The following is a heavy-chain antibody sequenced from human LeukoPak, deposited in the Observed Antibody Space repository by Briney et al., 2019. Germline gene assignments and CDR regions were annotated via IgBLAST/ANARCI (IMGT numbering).Heavy chain of an antibody. D-gene: IGHD3-16*02. CDR1: VGSVSSGCYY. V-gene: IGHV4-31*03. Sequence: SETLSLTCTVSVGSVSSGCYYWSWIRQHPGKGLEWIGYIYYSGSTYYNPSLKSRVTISVDTSKNQFSLKLSSVTAADTAVYYCARGPGGVIVTYYFDYWGQGTLVTVSS. CDR2: IYYSGST. CDR3: ARGPGGVIVTYYFDY. J-gene: IGHJ4*02.